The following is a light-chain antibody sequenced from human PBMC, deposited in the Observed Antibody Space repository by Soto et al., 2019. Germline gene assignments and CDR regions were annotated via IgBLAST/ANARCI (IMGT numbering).Light chain of an antibody. CDR1: TSNIGQIH. Sequence: QSVLTQPPAASGTPGQRVTISCSGSTSNIGQIHVYWYQQLPGTAPKLLIHTNNQRPSGVPDRFSGSKSGTSASLAISGLRSEDEADYYCQAWDDRLRGRVFGGGTKVTVL. J-gene: IGLJ3*02. V-gene: IGLV1-47*01. CDR3: QAWDDRLRGRV. CDR2: TNN.